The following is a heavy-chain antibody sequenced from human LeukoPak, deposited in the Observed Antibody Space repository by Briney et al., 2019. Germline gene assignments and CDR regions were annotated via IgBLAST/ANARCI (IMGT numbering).Heavy chain of an antibody. D-gene: IGHD3-22*01. V-gene: IGHV4-30-4*01. CDR1: GGSISSGDYY. CDR2: IYYTGST. Sequence: SQTLSLTCTVSGGSISSGDYYWTWIRQPPGKGLEWIAYIYYTGSTYYNPSLKSRVTISVDTSKNQFSLKMTSLTAADTAVYYCARDNYDSSGYYEHALDLWGQGTMVTVSS. CDR3: ARDNYDSSGYYEHALDL. J-gene: IGHJ3*01.